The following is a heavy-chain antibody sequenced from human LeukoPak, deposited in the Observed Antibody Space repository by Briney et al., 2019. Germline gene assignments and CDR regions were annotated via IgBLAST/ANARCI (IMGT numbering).Heavy chain of an antibody. Sequence: GGSLRLSCAASGFTFSSYGMNWVRQAPGQGLEWFSCISVCSSYIYYADSVKGRFTISRDNAKNSLYLQMNSLRAEDTAVYYCAREFWEPIAVAGSRSAFDIWGQGTMVTVSS. CDR2: ISVCSSYI. J-gene: IGHJ3*02. CDR3: AREFWEPIAVAGSRSAFDI. CDR1: GFTFSSYG. D-gene: IGHD6-19*01. V-gene: IGHV3-21*01.